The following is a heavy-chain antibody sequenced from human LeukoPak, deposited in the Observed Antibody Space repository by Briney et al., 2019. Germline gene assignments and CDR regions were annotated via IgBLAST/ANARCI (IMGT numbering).Heavy chain of an antibody. CDR1: GFTFSDYY. J-gene: IGHJ4*02. Sequence: GGFLRLSCAASGFTFSDYYMSWIRQAPGKGLEWVSYISSSGSTIYYADSVKGRFTISRDNAKNSLYLQMNSLRAEDTAVYYCARYSLESYDYVWGSHQPYFDYWGQGTLVTVSS. V-gene: IGHV3-11*01. CDR2: ISSSGSTI. D-gene: IGHD3-16*01. CDR3: ARYSLESYDYVWGSHQPYFDY.